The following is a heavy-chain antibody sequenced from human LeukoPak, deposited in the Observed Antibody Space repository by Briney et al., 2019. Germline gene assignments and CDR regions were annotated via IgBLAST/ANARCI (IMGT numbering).Heavy chain of an antibody. CDR1: GLTFSTYG. V-gene: IGHV3-30*03. D-gene: IGHD2-15*01. J-gene: IGHJ4*02. Sequence: GGSLRLSCAASGLTFSTYGMHWVRQAPGKGLEWVALISYDGSNEYYADSVKGRFTISRDNSKNTLYLQMNSLSADDTAVYYCARNLAYCTAGRCYLDYWGQGDLVTVSS. CDR3: ARNLAYCTAGRCYLDY. CDR2: ISYDGSNE.